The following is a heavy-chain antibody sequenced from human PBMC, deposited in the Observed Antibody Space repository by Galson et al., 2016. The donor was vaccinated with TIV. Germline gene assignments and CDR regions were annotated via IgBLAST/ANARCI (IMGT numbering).Heavy chain of an antibody. D-gene: IGHD1-26*01. CDR1: GGTFNKYA. CDR2: IIPIFRTS. J-gene: IGHJ6*02. Sequence: SVKVSCKASGGTFNKYAISWVRQALGQGLEWMGGIIPIFRTSRYAQKFQGRVTITADEYMSTVDMELSSLRSEDTAVYYCVRGMGATTYYQYGMDVWGQGTTVTVSS. V-gene: IGHV1-69*13. CDR3: VRGMGATTYYQYGMDV.